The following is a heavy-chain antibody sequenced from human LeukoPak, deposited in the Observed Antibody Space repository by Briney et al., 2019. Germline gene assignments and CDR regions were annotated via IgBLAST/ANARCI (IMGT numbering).Heavy chain of an antibody. D-gene: IGHD2-15*01. V-gene: IGHV3-43D*04. CDR2: ISWDGGSA. J-gene: IGHJ4*02. CDR1: GFTFDDYA. Sequence: GGSLRLSCAASGFTFDDYAMHWVRQAPGKGLEWVSLISWDGGSAYYADSVKGRFTISRDNSKNSLYLQMNSLRAEDTALYYCAKDSGLSGLLPDYWGQGTLVTVSS. CDR3: AKDSGLSGLLPDY.